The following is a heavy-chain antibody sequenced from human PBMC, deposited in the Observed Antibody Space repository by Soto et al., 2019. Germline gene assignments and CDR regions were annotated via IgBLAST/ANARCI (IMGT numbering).Heavy chain of an antibody. V-gene: IGHV6-1*01. CDR2: TYYRSKWFH. CDR3: ARGNALDV. D-gene: IGHD3-10*01. CDR1: GDSVSSDITS. J-gene: IGHJ3*01. Sequence: SQTLSLTCATSGDSVSSDITSWNWIRQSPSRGLEWLGRTYYRSKWFHDYAASVKSRITINPDTSKNQFSLELDSMTPGDTAVYYCARGNALDVWGQGTVVTVSS.